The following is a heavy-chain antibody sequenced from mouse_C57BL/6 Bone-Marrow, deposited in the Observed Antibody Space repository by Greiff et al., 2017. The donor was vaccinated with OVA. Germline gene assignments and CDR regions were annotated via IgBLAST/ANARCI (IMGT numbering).Heavy chain of an antibody. CDR1: GFNIKDDY. V-gene: IGHV14-4*01. CDR2: IDPENGDT. D-gene: IGHD1-1*01. Sequence: VQLQHSGAELVRPGASVKLSCTASGFNIKDDYMHWVKQRPEQGLEWIGWIDPENGDTEYASKFQGKATITADTSSNTAYLQLSSLTSEDTAVYYCISYYYGSSPYWYFDVWGTGTTVTVSS. J-gene: IGHJ1*03. CDR3: ISYYYGSSPYWYFDV.